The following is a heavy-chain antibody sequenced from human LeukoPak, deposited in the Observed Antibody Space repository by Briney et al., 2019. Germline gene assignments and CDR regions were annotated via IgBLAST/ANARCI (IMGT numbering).Heavy chain of an antibody. J-gene: IGHJ4*02. CDR1: GGSISSYY. D-gene: IGHD6-13*01. Sequence: SETLSLTCTVSGGSISSYYWSWIRQPAGKGLEWIGRIYTSGSTNHNPSLKSRVTMSVDTSKNQFSLKLSSVTAADTAVYYCARGRGSSWFSEFDYWGQGTLVTVSS. CDR3: ARGRGSSWFSEFDY. V-gene: IGHV4-4*07. CDR2: IYTSGST.